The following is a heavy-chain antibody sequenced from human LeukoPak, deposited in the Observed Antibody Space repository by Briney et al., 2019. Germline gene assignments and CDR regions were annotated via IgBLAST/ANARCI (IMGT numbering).Heavy chain of an antibody. Sequence: GGSLRLSCVVSGFTFSDFWMSWVRQAPGKGLEWVANIKQDGSEKYYVDSVKGRFTISRDNAKNSLYLQMNSLRAEDTAVYYCATTTLAGRREWGQGTLVTVSS. CDR2: IKQDGSEK. CDR1: GFTFSDFW. J-gene: IGHJ4*02. D-gene: IGHD6-6*01. V-gene: IGHV3-7*01. CDR3: ATTTLAGRRE.